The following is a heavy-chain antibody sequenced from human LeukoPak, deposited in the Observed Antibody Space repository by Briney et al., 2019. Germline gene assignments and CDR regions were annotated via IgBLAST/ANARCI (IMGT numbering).Heavy chain of an antibody. CDR3: VNDLARRGGY. CDR2: INHDSSEK. D-gene: IGHD3-16*01. V-gene: IGHV3-7*01. CDR1: GIIFSDYC. J-gene: IGHJ4*02. Sequence: GESLRLSCAVSGIIFSDYCMSWVRQAPGKGLEWVANINHDSSEKYYVDSVKGRFAISRDNAKNSLYLQMNSLRAEDTAVYYCVNDLARRGGYWGQGTLVTVSA.